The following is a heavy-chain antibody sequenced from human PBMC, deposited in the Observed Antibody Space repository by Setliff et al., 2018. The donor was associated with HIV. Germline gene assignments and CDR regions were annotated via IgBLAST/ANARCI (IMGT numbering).Heavy chain of an antibody. Sequence: PSETLSLTCTVSGGSISNYYWSWIRQPPGKGLEWIGYIYYSGSTNYNPSLKSRVTILVDSSRNQFSLRLSSVTAADTAVYYCARHRYYDILFDPWGQGTLVTVSS. CDR1: GGSISNYY. CDR3: ARHRYYDILFDP. D-gene: IGHD3-9*01. V-gene: IGHV4-59*08. J-gene: IGHJ5*02. CDR2: IYYSGST.